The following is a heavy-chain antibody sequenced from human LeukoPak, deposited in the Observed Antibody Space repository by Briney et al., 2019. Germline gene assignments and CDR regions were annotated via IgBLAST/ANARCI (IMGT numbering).Heavy chain of an antibody. D-gene: IGHD2-2*01. CDR2: IGTSSTYV. V-gene: IGHV3-21*01. Sequence: PGGSLRLSCAASGFTFSSYSMNWVRQAPGKGLEWVSSIGTSSTYVYYADSVKGRFTISRDNAKNSLYLQMNSLRAEDTAVYYCAKDLRVGYCSSTNCPEAFDIWGQGTMVTVSS. CDR3: AKDLRVGYCSSTNCPEAFDI. CDR1: GFTFSSYS. J-gene: IGHJ3*02.